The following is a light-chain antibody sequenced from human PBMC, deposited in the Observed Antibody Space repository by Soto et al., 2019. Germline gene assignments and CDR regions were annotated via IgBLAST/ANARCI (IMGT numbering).Light chain of an antibody. CDR1: SSNIGAGYD. CDR2: GNS. Sequence: QSVLTQPPSVSGSPGQRVTISCTGSSSNIGAGYDVHWYQQLPGTAPKLLIYGNSNRPSGVPDRFSGSKSGTSASLGITGLQVEDEADYYCQSYDSSLSGSVFGGGTKVTVL. J-gene: IGLJ2*01. V-gene: IGLV1-40*01. CDR3: QSYDSSLSGSV.